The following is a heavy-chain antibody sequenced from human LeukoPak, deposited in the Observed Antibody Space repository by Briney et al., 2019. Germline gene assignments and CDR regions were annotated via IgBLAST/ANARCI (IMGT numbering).Heavy chain of an antibody. CDR3: AKDASAAY. D-gene: IGHD2-2*01. CDR2: ISASGGST. J-gene: IGHJ4*02. CDR1: GFTVSRNY. V-gene: IGHV3-23*01. Sequence: GGSLRLSCAASGFTVSRNYMSWVRQAPGKGLEWVSGISASGGSTYYADSVKGRFTISRDNSKNMLYLQMNSLRVEDTALYYCAKDASAAYWGQGTLVTVSS.